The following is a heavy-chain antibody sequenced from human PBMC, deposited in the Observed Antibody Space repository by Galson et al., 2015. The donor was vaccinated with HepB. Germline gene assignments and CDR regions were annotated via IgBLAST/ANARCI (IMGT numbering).Heavy chain of an antibody. CDR3: ARMVNVDGNPSKGPLDY. Sequence: SLRLSCAASGFTFSNYAMHWVRQAPGTGLEWVAVIWSDGSNTYYADSVKGRFTISRDNSKNTLYLQMNTLRGEDTAVYRCARMVNVDGNPSKGPLDYWGQGTLVIVSS. V-gene: IGHV3-33*01. CDR1: GFTFSNYA. J-gene: IGHJ4*02. D-gene: IGHD2-8*01. CDR2: IWSDGSNT.